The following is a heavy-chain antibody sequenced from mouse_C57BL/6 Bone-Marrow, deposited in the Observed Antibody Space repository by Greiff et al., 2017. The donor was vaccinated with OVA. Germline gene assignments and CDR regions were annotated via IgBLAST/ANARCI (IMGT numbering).Heavy chain of an antibody. J-gene: IGHJ3*01. CDR3: ARDLTTVVAPWFAY. Sequence: EVMLVESGGGLVKPGGSLKLSCAASGFTFSSYAMSWVRQTPEKRLEWVATISDGGSYTYYPDNVKGRFTISRDNAKNNLYLQMSHLKSEDTAMYYCARDLTTVVAPWFAYWGQGTMVTVSA. CDR1: GFTFSSYA. V-gene: IGHV5-4*01. CDR2: ISDGGSYT. D-gene: IGHD1-1*01.